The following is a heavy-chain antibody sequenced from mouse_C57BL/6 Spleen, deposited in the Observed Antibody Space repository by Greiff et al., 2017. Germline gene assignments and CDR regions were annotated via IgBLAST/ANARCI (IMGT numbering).Heavy chain of an antibody. J-gene: IGHJ2*01. Sequence: QVQLQQSGAELVMPGASVKLSCKASGYTFTSYWLHWVKQRPGQGLEWIGEIDPSDSYTNYNQKFKGKSTLTVEKSSSTAYMQLSSLTSEDSAVYDCARLSNDEGYFGDWGQGTTLTVA. CDR2: IDPSDSYT. CDR1: GYTFTSYW. D-gene: IGHD2-12*01. V-gene: IGHV1-69*01. CDR3: ARLSNDEGYFGD.